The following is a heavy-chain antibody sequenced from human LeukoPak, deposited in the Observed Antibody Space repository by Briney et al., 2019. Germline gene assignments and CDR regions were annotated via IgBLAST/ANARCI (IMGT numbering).Heavy chain of an antibody. D-gene: IGHD3-16*01. V-gene: IGHV1-2*02. CDR1: GYTFTGYY. J-gene: IGHJ4*02. CDR2: INPNSGGT. CDR3: AREGGLFSLGMIEATDY. Sequence: ASVKVSCKASGYTFTGYYMHWVRQAPGQGLEWMGWINPNSGGTNYAQKFQGRVTMTRDTSISTAYMELSRLRSDDTAVYYCAREGGLFSLGMIEATDYWGQGTLVTASS.